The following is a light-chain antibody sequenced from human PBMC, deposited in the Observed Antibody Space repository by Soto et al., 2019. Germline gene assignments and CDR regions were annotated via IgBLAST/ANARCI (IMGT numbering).Light chain of an antibody. CDR3: QQYANSLT. J-gene: IGKJ4*01. CDR2: GAS. Sequence: VLTQSPGTLSFSPGERATLSCRASQSVSNNYLAWYQQKPGRAPRILIYGASNRATGVPDRFSGSGSGTQFTLTISRLETEDFAVYYCQQYANSLTFGGGTRVEIK. V-gene: IGKV3-20*01. CDR1: QSVSNNY.